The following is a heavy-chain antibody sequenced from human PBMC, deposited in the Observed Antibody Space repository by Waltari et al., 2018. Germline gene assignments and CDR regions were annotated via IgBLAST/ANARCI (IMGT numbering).Heavy chain of an antibody. CDR1: GYRFTDYY. J-gene: IGHJ3*01. D-gene: IGHD3-10*01. V-gene: IGHV1-69-2*01. CDR3: VTALGDRSSASRPFDV. Sequence: EVQLLQSGTELKKPGSTVKISCQVSGYRFTDYYIHWVQQAPGKGPQWMGLVENEEGETINAERFQGRVTITAETSTETAYMELSSLTSDDTDVYYCVTALGDRSSASRPFDVWGLGTLITVSS. CDR2: VENEEGET.